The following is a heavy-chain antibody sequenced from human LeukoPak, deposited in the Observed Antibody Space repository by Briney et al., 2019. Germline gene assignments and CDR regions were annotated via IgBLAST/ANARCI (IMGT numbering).Heavy chain of an antibody. Sequence: GASVKVSCKASGYTFTGYYMHWVRQAPGQGLEWMGWINPNSGGTNYAQKFQGRVTMTRDTSISTAYMELSRLRSDDTAVYYCARGSQIRASNLNYYCMDVWGKGTTVTVSS. V-gene: IGHV1-2*02. CDR3: ARGSQIRASNLNYYCMDV. CDR2: INPNSGGT. D-gene: IGHD2/OR15-2a*01. J-gene: IGHJ6*03. CDR1: GYTFTGYY.